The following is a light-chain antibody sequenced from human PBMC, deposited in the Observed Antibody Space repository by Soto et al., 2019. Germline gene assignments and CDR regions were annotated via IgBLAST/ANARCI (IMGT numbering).Light chain of an antibody. CDR2: DVS. Sequence: QSALTPPASVSGSPGQSITISCTGTSSDVGGYNYVSWYQQHPGNVPKLMIYDVSTRHSGVSNRFSGSKSGNTASLTISGLQAEDEADYYCSSYTSSSTLYVFGTGTNVTVL. CDR3: SSYTSSSTLYV. CDR1: SSDVGGYNY. J-gene: IGLJ1*01. V-gene: IGLV2-14*01.